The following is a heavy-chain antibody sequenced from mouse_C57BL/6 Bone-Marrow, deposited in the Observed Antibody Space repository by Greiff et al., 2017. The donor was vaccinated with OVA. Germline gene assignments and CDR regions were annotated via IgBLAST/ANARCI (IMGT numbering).Heavy chain of an antibody. CDR3: AGAIIGHDGLGWYFDV. Sequence: VQRVESGPGLVKPSQSLFLTCSITGFPITSGYYWIWIRQSPGKPLEWMGYITHSGETFYNPSLQSPISITRETSKNQFFLQLNSVTTEDTAMYYCAGAIIGHDGLGWYFDVWGTGTTVTVSS. D-gene: IGHD2-3*01. CDR2: ITHSGET. CDR1: GFPITSGYY. V-gene: IGHV12-3*01. J-gene: IGHJ1*03.